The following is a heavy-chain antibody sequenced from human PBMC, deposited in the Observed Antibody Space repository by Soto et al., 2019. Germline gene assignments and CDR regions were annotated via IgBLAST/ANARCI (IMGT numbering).Heavy chain of an antibody. Sequence: ASVKVSCKASGYTFTGYYMHWVRQAPGQGLERMGWINPNSGGTNYAQEFRGRVTLTRDTSISTAYMELSRLRSDDTALYYCARDYGDAFDIWGQGTMVTVSS. V-gene: IGHV1-2*02. CDR1: GYTFTGYY. CDR3: ARDYGDAFDI. J-gene: IGHJ3*02. D-gene: IGHD4-17*01. CDR2: INPNSGGT.